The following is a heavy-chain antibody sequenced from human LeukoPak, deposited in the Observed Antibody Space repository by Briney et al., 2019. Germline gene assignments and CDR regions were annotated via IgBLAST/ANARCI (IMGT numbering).Heavy chain of an antibody. J-gene: IGHJ4*02. D-gene: IGHD6-13*01. CDR1: GFTFSSYG. CDR3: AKDLDSSPDY. V-gene: IGHV3-30*18. Sequence: GGSLRLSCAASGFTFSSYGMHWVRQAPGKGLEWVAVISYDGSDKYYADSVKGRFTISRDNSKNTLYLQMNSLRAEDTAVYYCAKDLDSSPDYWGQGTLVTVSS. CDR2: ISYDGSDK.